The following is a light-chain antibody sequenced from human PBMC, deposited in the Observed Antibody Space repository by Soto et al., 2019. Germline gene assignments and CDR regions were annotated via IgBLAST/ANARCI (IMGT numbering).Light chain of an antibody. J-gene: IGKJ4*01. CDR2: GAS. CDR3: QQYGSSPLT. CDR1: QSVTTDY. V-gene: IGKV3-20*01. Sequence: DIVLMQSPGTLSLSPGERATLSCRASQSVTTDYLAWYQHKPGQAPRLLIYGASTRATGIPDRFSGSGSGTDFALTISRLEPEDFSVYYCQQYGSSPLTFGGGTKVDI.